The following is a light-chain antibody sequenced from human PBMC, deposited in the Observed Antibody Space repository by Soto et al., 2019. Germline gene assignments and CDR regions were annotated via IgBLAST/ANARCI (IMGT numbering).Light chain of an antibody. CDR1: QGISSY. V-gene: IGKV1-9*01. J-gene: IGKJ1*01. CDR3: QQLNSNPRT. CDR2: AAS. Sequence: DIQLTQSPSFLSASVGARVTITCRASQGISSYLAWYHQKQGKAPKFLIYAASTLQSGVPSRFSRSGPGTECTLTISSLQPEDFATYFCQQLNSNPRTFGQGTKVEI.